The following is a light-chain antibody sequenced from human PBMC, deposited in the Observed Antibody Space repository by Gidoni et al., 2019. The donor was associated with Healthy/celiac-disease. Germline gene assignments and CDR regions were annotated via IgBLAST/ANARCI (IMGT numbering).Light chain of an antibody. V-gene: IGLV2-11*01. CDR3: CSYAGSYTYV. J-gene: IGLJ1*01. Sequence: HSALTQPRSVSGSPGQSVTISCTGTSSDVGGYNYVSWYQQHPGKAPKLMIYDVSKRPSGGPDRFSGSKSGNTASLTISGLQAEDEADYYCCSYAGSYTYVFGTGTKVTVL. CDR2: DVS. CDR1: SSDVGGYNY.